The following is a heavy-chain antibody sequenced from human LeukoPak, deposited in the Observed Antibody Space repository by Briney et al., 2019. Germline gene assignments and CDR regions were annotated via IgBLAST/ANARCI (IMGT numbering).Heavy chain of an antibody. D-gene: IGHD1-7*01. CDR2: IKEDGSGK. CDR3: ARAAGTTRTFGY. CDR1: GFTFSSYW. J-gene: IGHJ4*02. Sequence: PGGSLRLSCAASGFTFSSYWMGWLRQAPGRGLECVAYIKEDGSGKYYVGSVKGRFTISRDNAKNSLWLQMNSLRVEDTATYYCARAAGTTRTFGYWGQGILVTVSS. V-gene: IGHV3-7*04.